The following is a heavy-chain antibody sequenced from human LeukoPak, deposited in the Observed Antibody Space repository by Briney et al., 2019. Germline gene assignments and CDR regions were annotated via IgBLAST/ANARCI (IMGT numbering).Heavy chain of an antibody. D-gene: IGHD5-12*01. V-gene: IGHV4-38-2*02. J-gene: IGHJ4*02. CDR2: IYHSGST. CDR1: GYSISSGYY. Sequence: PSETLSLTCTVSGYSISSGYYWGWIRQPPGKGLEWIGSIYHSGSTYYNPSLKSRVTISVDTSKNQFSLKLSSVTAADTSVYYCARVGGPVGYSGYWGQGTLVNVSS. CDR3: ARVGGPVGYSGY.